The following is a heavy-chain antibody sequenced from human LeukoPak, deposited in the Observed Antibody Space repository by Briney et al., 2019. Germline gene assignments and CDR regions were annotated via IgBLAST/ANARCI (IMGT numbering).Heavy chain of an antibody. J-gene: IGHJ5*02. CDR2: INPNSGGT. V-gene: IGHV1-2*02. CDR3: ARVRRVAVAPTVNNWFDP. D-gene: IGHD6-19*01. CDR1: GYTFTGYY. Sequence: ASVKVSCKASGYTFTGYYMHWVRQAPGQGLEWMGWINPNSGGTNYAQKFQGRVTMTRDTSISTAYMELSRLRSDDTAVYYCARVRRVAVAPTVNNWFDPWGQGTLVTVSS.